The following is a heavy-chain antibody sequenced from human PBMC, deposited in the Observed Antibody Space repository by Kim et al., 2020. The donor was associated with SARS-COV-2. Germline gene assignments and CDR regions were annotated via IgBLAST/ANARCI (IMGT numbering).Heavy chain of an antibody. V-gene: IGHV3-21*01. CDR2: ISSSSSYI. D-gene: IGHD6-19*01. J-gene: IGHJ6*02. CDR3: ASEEDRWLPHYYYYGMDV. CDR1: GFTFSSYS. Sequence: GGSLTLSCAASGFTFSSYSMNWVRQAPGKGLEWVSSISSSSSYIYYADSVKGRFTISRDNAKNSLYLQMNSLRAEDTAVYYCASEEDRWLPHYYYYGMDVWGQGTTVTVSS.